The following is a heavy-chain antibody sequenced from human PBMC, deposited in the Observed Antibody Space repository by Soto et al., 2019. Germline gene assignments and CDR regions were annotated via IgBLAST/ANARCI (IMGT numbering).Heavy chain of an antibody. CDR2: IYRT. CDR3: ARSIDP. Sequence: SETLSLTCAVSGASLSSGGYSWRWVRQAPGEGLEWTGYIYRTYYSPALKSRFTVSVDRSKNQFSLRLSSVTAADTAVYYCARSIDPWGQGTLVTVSS. V-gene: IGHV4-30-2*01. J-gene: IGHJ5*02. CDR1: GASLSSGGYS.